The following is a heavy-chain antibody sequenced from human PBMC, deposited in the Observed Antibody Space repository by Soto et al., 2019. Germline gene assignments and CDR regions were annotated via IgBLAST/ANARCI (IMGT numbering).Heavy chain of an antibody. Sequence: SETLSLTCAVSGGSISSSNWWSWVRQPPGKGLEWIGEINHSGSTNYNPSLKSRVTISVDTSKNQFSLKLSSVTAADTAVYYCARGPYYYGPGSYYRRSGLYYFDYWGQGTLVTVSS. D-gene: IGHD3-10*01. CDR1: GGSISSSNW. J-gene: IGHJ4*02. CDR3: ARGPYYYGPGSYYRRSGLYYFDY. CDR2: INHSGST. V-gene: IGHV4-4*02.